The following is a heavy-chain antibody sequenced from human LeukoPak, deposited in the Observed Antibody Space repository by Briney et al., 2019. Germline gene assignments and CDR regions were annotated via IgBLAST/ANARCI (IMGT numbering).Heavy chain of an antibody. CDR3: ARDLVDYGVVAARFGY. CDR1: GGTFTSYA. CDR2: IIPIFGTA. J-gene: IGHJ4*02. V-gene: IGHV1-69*13. Sequence: SVKVSCKASGGTFTSYAISWVRQAPGQGLEWMGGIIPIFGTANYAQKFQGRVTITADASTTTAYMELSILRSEDTDVYYCARDLVDYGVVAARFGYWGQGTLVTVSS. D-gene: IGHD2-15*01.